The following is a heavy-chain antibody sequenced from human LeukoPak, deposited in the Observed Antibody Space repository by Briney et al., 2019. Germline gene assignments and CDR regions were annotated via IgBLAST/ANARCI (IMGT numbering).Heavy chain of an antibody. CDR3: ARATRPRGDFDY. CDR2: IYYSGST. V-gene: IGHV4-39*07. Sequence: PSETLSLTCTVSGGSISSSSYYWGWIRQPPGKGLEWIGSIYYSGSTYYNPSLKSRVTISVDTSNNRFSLKLMSVTAADTAVYYCARATRPRGDFDYWGQGTLVTVSS. CDR1: GGSISSSSYY. D-gene: IGHD6-6*01. J-gene: IGHJ4*02.